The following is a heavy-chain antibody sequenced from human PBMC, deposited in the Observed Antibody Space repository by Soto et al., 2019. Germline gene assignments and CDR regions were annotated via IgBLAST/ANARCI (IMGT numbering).Heavy chain of an antibody. J-gene: IGHJ4*02. CDR1: RSSLSNNIVA. CDR2: TYYRSKWHY. CDR3: ARTLRGPGVKYFDD. V-gene: IGHV6-1*01. Sequence: SQTLSLTCAMSRSSLSNNIVAWNSVRQSPSRGLQWLGRTYYRSKWHYDYAPSVRSRITINPDTSKNHFSLQLNSVSPEDAAVYYRARTLRGPGVKYFDDWGQGTMSTVSS. D-gene: IGHD3-10*01.